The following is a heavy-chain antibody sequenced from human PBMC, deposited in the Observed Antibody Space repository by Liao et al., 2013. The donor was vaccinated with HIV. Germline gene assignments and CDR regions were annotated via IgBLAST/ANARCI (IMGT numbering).Heavy chain of an antibody. V-gene: IGHV4-34*01. CDR2: INHSGST. Sequence: QVQLQQWGAGLLKPSETLSLTCAVYGGSFSGYYWSWIRQPPGKGLEWIGEINHSGSTNYNPSLKSRVTISVDTSSNHVSLKLTSVTAADTAVYYCARVQWEPAPNWYSDLWGRGTLVIVSS. J-gene: IGHJ2*01. CDR1: GGSFSGYY. CDR3: ARVQWEPAPNWYSDL. D-gene: IGHD1-26*01.